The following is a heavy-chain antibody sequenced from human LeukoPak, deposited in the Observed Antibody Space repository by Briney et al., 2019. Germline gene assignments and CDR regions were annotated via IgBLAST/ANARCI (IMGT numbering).Heavy chain of an antibody. J-gene: IGHJ4*02. CDR2: MNPNSGNT. D-gene: IGHD3-22*01. Sequence: ASVKVSCKASGYTFTSYDINWVRQATGQGLEWMGWMNPNSGNTGYAQKFQGRVTITRNTSISKAYMELSSLRSEDTAVYYCARGRDDSSGYYLYYFDYWGQGTLVTVSS. CDR3: ARGRDDSSGYYLYYFDY. CDR1: GYTFTSYD. V-gene: IGHV1-8*03.